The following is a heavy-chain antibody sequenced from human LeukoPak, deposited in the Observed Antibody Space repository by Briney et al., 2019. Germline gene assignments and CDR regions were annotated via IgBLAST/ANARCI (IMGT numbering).Heavy chain of an antibody. CDR3: AKDEYSSSWYWPFDR. Sequence: GGSLRLSCEASGFTFSSYAMSWVRRAPGKGLEWLSAISSGGGTYYADSVKGRFIISRDNSKNALFLQMNSLRTEDTAMYYCAKDEYSSSWYWPFDRWGQGTLVTVSS. V-gene: IGHV3-23*01. D-gene: IGHD6-13*01. CDR1: GFTFSSYA. J-gene: IGHJ4*02. CDR2: ISSGGGT.